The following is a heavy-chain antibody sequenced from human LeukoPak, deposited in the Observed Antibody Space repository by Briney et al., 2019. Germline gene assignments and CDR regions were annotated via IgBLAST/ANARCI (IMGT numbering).Heavy chain of an antibody. CDR1: GYTFTSYY. CDR3: ARGSSSWYLRDNNWFDP. Sequence: ASVKASCKASGYTFTSYYMHWVRQAPGQGLEWMGIINPSGGSKSYAQKLQGRVTMTRDTSKSTVYMELSSLRSEDTAVYYCARGSSSWYLRDNNWFDPWGQGTLVSVSS. CDR2: INPSGGSK. V-gene: IGHV1-46*01. D-gene: IGHD6-13*01. J-gene: IGHJ5*02.